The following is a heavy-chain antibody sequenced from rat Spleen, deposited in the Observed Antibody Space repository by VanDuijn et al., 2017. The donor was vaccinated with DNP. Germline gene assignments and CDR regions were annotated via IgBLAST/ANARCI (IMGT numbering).Heavy chain of an antibody. CDR1: GFTFSDHN. J-gene: IGHJ2*01. V-gene: IGHV5-7*01. D-gene: IGHD1-4*01. Sequence: EVQLVGSDGGLVQPGRSLKVSCAASGFTFSDHNMAWVRQAPKKSLDRVATISYEGSRTYYGDSVRGRFTISRDNAKSTLYLQMDSLRSDDTATYYCAGRPPPTRGPFDYWGQGVTVTVSS. CDR2: ISYEGSRT. CDR3: AGRPPPTRGPFDY.